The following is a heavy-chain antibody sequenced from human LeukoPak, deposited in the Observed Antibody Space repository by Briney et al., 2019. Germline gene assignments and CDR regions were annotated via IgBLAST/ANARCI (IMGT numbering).Heavy chain of an antibody. V-gene: IGHV3-74*01. D-gene: IGHD7-27*01. CDR3: AKDGATWRDPGAY. CDR1: GFTFSSYR. J-gene: IGHJ4*02. Sequence: GGSLRLSCAVSGFTFSSYRMHWVRQAPGKGLVWVSRINSDGSSTNYADSVKGRFTISRDNAKNTLYLQMNSLRDEDTAVYYCAKDGATWRDPGAYWGQGTLVTVSS. CDR2: INSDGSST.